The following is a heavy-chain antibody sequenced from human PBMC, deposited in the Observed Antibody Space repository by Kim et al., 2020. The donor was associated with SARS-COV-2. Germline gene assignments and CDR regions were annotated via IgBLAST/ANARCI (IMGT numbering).Heavy chain of an antibody. V-gene: IGHV3-21*01. CDR3: ARDRKIRVRGFGSWFDP. Sequence: GGSLRLSCAASGFTFSSYSMNWVRQAPGKGLEWVSSISSSSSYIYYADSVKGRFTISRDNAKNSLYLQMNSLRAEDTAVYYCARDRKIRVRGFGSWFDPWGQGTLVTVSS. D-gene: IGHD3-10*01. J-gene: IGHJ5*02. CDR2: ISSSSSYI. CDR1: GFTFSSYS.